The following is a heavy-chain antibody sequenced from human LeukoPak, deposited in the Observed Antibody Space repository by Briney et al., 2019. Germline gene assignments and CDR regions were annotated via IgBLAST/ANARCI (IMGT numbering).Heavy chain of an antibody. J-gene: IGHJ4*02. CDR2: ISYDGSNK. CDR3: ARHRRIAARPLLGYFDY. V-gene: IGHV3-30*01. CDR1: GFTFSSYA. D-gene: IGHD6-6*01. Sequence: GGSLRLSCAASGFTFSSYAMHWVRQAPGKGLEWVAVISYDGSNKYYADSVKGRFTISRDNSKNTLYLQMNSLRAEDTAVYYCARHRRIAARPLLGYFDYWGQGTLVTVSS.